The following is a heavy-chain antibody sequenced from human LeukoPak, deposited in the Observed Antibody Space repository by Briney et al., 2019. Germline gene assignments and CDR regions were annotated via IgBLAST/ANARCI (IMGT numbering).Heavy chain of an antibody. CDR3: ARGSSSRLGIFDY. V-gene: IGHV4-59*01. CDR1: GGSISSYY. D-gene: IGHD6-13*01. CDR2: IYYSGST. J-gene: IGHJ4*02. Sequence: SETLSLTCTVSGGSISSYYWSWIRQPPGKGLEWIGYIYYSGSTNYNPSLKSRVTISVDTSKNQFSLKLNSVTAADTAVYYCARGSSSRLGIFDYWGQGTLVTVSS.